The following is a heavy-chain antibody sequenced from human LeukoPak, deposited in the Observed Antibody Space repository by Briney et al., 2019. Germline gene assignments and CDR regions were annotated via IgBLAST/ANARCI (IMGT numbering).Heavy chain of an antibody. V-gene: IGHV4-4*07. CDR2: IYTSGST. Sequence: PSETLSLTCTVSGGSISSYYWSWIRLPAGKGLEWIGRIYTSGSTNYNPSLKSRVTISVDKSKNQFSLKLSSVTAADTAVYYCARDHSNLWFDPWGQGTLVTVSS. D-gene: IGHD4-11*01. J-gene: IGHJ5*02. CDR3: ARDHSNLWFDP. CDR1: GGSISSYY.